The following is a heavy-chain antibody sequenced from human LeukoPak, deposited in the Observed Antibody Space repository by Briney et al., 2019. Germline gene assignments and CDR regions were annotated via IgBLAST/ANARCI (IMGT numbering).Heavy chain of an antibody. CDR1: GFTFSGSA. D-gene: IGHD3-9*01. CDR2: ISSKANSYAT. Sequence: GGSLRLSCAASGFTFSGSAMHWVRQASGKGLEWVGRISSKANSYATAYAASVKGRFTISRDDSKNTAYLQMNSLKTEDTAVYYCTRPSYDILTGRQNYYFDYWGQGTLVTVSP. V-gene: IGHV3-73*01. J-gene: IGHJ4*02. CDR3: TRPSYDILTGRQNYYFDY.